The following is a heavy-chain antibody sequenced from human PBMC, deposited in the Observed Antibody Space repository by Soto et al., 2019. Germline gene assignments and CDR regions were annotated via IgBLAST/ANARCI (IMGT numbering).Heavy chain of an antibody. D-gene: IGHD3-16*01. CDR1: GFTFSTYS. J-gene: IGHJ3*02. Sequence: EVQLVESGGALVQPGGSLRLSCAASGFTFSTYSMNWVRQAPGKGLEWVSDISGSSRTVYYADSVKGRFTISRDNAKQSLSLQMNSLRAEDTAVYYCARDRVSGDYYHDAFDIWGQGTMVTVSS. CDR2: ISGSSRTV. V-gene: IGHV3-48*01. CDR3: ARDRVSGDYYHDAFDI.